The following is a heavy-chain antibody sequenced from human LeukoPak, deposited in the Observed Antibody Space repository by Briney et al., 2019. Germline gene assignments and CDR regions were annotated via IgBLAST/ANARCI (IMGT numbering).Heavy chain of an antibody. Sequence: GGSLRLSCAASGFTFSSYGMHWVRQAPGKGLEWVAVILYDGSNKYYADSVKGRFTISRDNSKNTLYLQMNSLRAEDTAVYYCARDLHPYDSSGYYTDYWGQGTLVTVSS. V-gene: IGHV3-33*01. CDR3: ARDLHPYDSSGYYTDY. D-gene: IGHD3-22*01. CDR1: GFTFSSYG. CDR2: ILYDGSNK. J-gene: IGHJ4*02.